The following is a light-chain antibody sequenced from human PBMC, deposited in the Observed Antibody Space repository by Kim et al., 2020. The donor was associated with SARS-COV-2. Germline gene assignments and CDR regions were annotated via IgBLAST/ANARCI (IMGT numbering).Light chain of an antibody. J-gene: IGLJ1*01. CDR3: SSFTSSDTYV. Sequence: GHSITSSHTGPRSDVDRYNYVTWYQQQPDKAPKVMVYDVNNRPSRVSNRFSGSKSGNSASLTIYGLQAEDEADYYCSSFTSSDTYVFGTGTKVTVL. V-gene: IGLV2-14*03. CDR2: DVN. CDR1: RSDVDRYNY.